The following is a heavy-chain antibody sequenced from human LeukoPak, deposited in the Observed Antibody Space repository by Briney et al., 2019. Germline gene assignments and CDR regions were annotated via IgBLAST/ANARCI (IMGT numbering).Heavy chain of an antibody. CDR2: IYYSGST. Sequence: SETLSLTCTVSGGHTSTYYWSWIRQAPGKGLEWIGYIYYSGSTKYNPSLKSRVTISVDTSKNQFSLKLSSVTAADTAVYFCARGITDSIWYLDYWGQGTLVTVSS. D-gene: IGHD3-22*01. CDR1: GGHTSTYY. CDR3: ARGITDSIWYLDY. V-gene: IGHV4-59*01. J-gene: IGHJ4*02.